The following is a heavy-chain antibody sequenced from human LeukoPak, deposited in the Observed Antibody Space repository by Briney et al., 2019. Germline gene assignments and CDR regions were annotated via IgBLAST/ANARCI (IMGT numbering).Heavy chain of an antibody. CDR1: GFTFRSYG. J-gene: IGHJ4*02. V-gene: IGHV3-23*01. CDR3: ARDTSAPGSPNAPGFDY. D-gene: IGHD2-15*01. CDR2: ISANSSYI. Sequence: GGSLRLSCAASGFTFRSYGMTWVRQAPGRGLEWVSTISANSSYIYYAASVKGRFSISRDNSQSTLFLQMNSLRAEDTAVYYCARDTSAPGSPNAPGFDYWGQGTLVTVSS.